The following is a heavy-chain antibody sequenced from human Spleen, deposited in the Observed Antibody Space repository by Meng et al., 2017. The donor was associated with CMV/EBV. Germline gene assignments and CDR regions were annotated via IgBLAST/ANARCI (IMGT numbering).Heavy chain of an antibody. CDR1: GGSISSSNW. D-gene: IGHD1-26*01. Sequence: TCAVSGGSISSSNWWSWVRQLPGKGLEWIGEIYHSGSTNYNPSLKSRVTISVDKSKNQFSLKLSSVTAADTAVYYCARVGATQGWFDPWGQGTLVTVSS. V-gene: IGHV4-4*02. CDR3: ARVGATQGWFDP. CDR2: IYHSGST. J-gene: IGHJ5*02.